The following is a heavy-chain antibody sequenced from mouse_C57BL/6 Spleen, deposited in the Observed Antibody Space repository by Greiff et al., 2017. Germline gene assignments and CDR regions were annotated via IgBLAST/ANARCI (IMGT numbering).Heavy chain of an antibody. J-gene: IGHJ4*01. V-gene: IGHV1-50*01. CDR2: IDPSDSYT. CDR3: ARYDGYYGAMDY. Sequence: QVQLKQSGAELMKPGASVKLSCKASGYTFTSYWMQWVKQRPGQGLEWIGEIDPSDSYTNYNQKFKGKATLTVDTSSSTAYMQLSSLTSEDSAVYYCARYDGYYGAMDYWGQGTSVTVSS. CDR1: GYTFTSYW. D-gene: IGHD2-3*01.